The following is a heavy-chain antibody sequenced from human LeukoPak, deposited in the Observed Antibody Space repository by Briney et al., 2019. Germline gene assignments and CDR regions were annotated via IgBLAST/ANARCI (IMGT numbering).Heavy chain of an antibody. J-gene: IGHJ4*02. V-gene: IGHV3-48*04. CDR3: ARGSRFDY. Sequence: GGSLRLSYAASGFKFSFYSMNWVRQAPGKGLEWISYISSSGSPIYYAESVKGRFTISRDNARKSSDLQMTSLTAEDTAVYYCARGSRFDYWGQGALVTVSS. CDR2: ISSSGSPI. CDR1: GFKFSFYS.